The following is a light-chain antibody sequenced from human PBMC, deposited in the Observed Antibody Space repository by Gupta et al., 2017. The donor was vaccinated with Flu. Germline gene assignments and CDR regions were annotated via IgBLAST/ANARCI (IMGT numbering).Light chain of an antibody. V-gene: IGLV3-21*02. J-gene: IGLJ2*01. CDR1: NIGSKT. Sequence: SYVLTQPPSVSVAPGQTARITCGGNNIGSKTVHWYQQKPGQAPVLVVYDDSDRPSGIPERFSGSNSGNTATLTISRVEAGDEADYSCQVWDPSPDQGGLFGGGTKLTVL. CDR3: QVWDPSPDQGGL. CDR2: DDS.